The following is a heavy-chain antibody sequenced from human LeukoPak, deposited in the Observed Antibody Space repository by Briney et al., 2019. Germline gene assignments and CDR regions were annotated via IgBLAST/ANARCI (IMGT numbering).Heavy chain of an antibody. CDR1: GYTFTSYG. CDR2: ISAYNGNT. V-gene: IGHV1-18*01. Sequence: VSVKVSCKASGYTFTSYGISWVRQAPGQGLEWMGWISAYNGNTNYAQKLQGRVTMTTDTSTSTAYMELRSLRSDDTAVYYCARDAAHCSSTSCPDDDYWGQGTLVTVSS. D-gene: IGHD2-2*01. CDR3: ARDAAHCSSTSCPDDDY. J-gene: IGHJ4*02.